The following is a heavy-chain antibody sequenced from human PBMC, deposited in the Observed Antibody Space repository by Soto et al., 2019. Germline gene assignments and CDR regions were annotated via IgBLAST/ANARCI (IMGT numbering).Heavy chain of an antibody. CDR2: ISGSGDRT. J-gene: IGHJ1*01. CDR1: GITISNYP. CDR3: VKDDGGYPSTAPH. V-gene: IGHV3-23*01. Sequence: QPGGSLRLSCAASGITISNYPMSWVRQAPGKGLDWVSGISGSGDRTYYAESAKGRFTISKDISKNSLSLQLDNLGVEDTAVYFCVKDDGGYPSTAPHWGQGTLVTVSS. D-gene: IGHD3-22*01.